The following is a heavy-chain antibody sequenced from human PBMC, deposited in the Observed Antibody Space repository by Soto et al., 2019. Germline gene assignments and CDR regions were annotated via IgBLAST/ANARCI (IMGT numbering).Heavy chain of an antibody. D-gene: IGHD3-22*01. V-gene: IGHV3-23*01. CDR2: ISGSGGST. CDR3: AKDWHYYDSSGYFDY. Sequence: EVQLLESGGGLVQPGGSLRLSCAASGFTFSSYAMSWVRQAPGKGLEWVSAISGSGGSTYYADSMKGRFTISRDNSKNTLYLQMNSLRAEDTAVYYCAKDWHYYDSSGYFDYWGQGTLVTVSS. CDR1: GFTFSSYA. J-gene: IGHJ4*02.